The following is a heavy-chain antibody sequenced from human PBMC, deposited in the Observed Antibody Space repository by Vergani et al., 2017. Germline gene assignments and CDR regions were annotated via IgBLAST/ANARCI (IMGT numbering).Heavy chain of an antibody. CDR2: INHSGST. D-gene: IGHD6-13*01. Sequence: QVQLQQWGAGLLKPSETLSLTCAVYGGSFSGYYWSWIRQPPGKGLEWIGEINHSGSTNYNPSLKSRVTISVDTSKNQFSLKLSSVTAADTAVYYCASTYSSSWEKIDYWGQGTLVTVSS. CDR1: GGSFSGYY. J-gene: IGHJ4*02. V-gene: IGHV4-34*01. CDR3: ASTYSSSWEKIDY.